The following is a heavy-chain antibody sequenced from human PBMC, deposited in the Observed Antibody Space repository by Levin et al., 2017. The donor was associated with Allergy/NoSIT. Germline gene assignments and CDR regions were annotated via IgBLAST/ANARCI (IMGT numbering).Heavy chain of an antibody. D-gene: IGHD2/OR15-2a*01. J-gene: IGHJ6*02. CDR3: AGEPNSPYYYYYGLDV. Sequence: PSETLSLTCTVSGDSISNDNYYWAWIRQPPGKGLEWIGSVYYTGSAYYNPSLKTRLTMSVDTSTNQFSLRFNSVTAADTAIYYCAGEPNSPYYYYYGLDVWGQGTAVTVSS. CDR2: VYYTGSA. CDR1: GDSISNDNYY. V-gene: IGHV4-39*07.